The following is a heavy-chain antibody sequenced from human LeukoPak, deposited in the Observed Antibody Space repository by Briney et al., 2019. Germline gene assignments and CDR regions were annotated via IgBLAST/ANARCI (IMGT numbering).Heavy chain of an antibody. CDR1: GFTFGDYA. V-gene: IGHV3-49*01. CDR3: TRSPSSGWYEIFDY. CDR2: IRSKAYGGTT. D-gene: IGHD6-19*01. Sequence: GGSLRLSCTASGFTFGDYAMSWFRQAPGKGLEWVGFIRSKAYGGTTEYTASVKGRFTISRDDSKSIAHLQMNSLKTEDTAVYYCTRSPSSGWYEIFDYWGQGTLVTVSS. J-gene: IGHJ4*02.